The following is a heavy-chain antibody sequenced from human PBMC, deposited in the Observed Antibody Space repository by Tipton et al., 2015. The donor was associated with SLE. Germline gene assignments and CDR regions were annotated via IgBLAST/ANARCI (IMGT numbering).Heavy chain of an antibody. Sequence: TLSLTCTVSGGSMTGSYWSWVRQPPGRGLEWIGSIYYSGDTHYNPSLNSRVTMSADTSKNQFSLRLSSVTTADTAVYYCARGARRNSYGSDEDFDYWGQGTLVTVSS. V-gene: IGHV4-59*01. CDR3: ARGARRNSYGSDEDFDY. CDR2: IYYSGDT. J-gene: IGHJ4*02. CDR1: GGSMTGSY. D-gene: IGHD3-10*01.